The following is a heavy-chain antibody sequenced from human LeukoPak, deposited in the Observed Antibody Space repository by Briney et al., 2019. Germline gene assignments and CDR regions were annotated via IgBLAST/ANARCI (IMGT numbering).Heavy chain of an antibody. CDR1: GFPLSSYS. J-gene: IGHJ3*02. Sequence: GGSLRLSCAASGFPLSSYSINWVRQAPGKGLEWVSYINIDSITVNYADSVKGRFTISRDNAKNSLYLQMNSLRAEDTAVYYCARSSPHCSSTSCYNDAFDIWGQGTMVTVSS. V-gene: IGHV3-48*01. D-gene: IGHD2-2*02. CDR3: ARSSPHCSSTSCYNDAFDI. CDR2: INIDSITV.